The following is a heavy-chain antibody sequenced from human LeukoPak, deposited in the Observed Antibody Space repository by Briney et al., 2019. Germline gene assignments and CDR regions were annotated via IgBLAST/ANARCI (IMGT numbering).Heavy chain of an antibody. CDR2: ISYSGDT. D-gene: IGHD3-22*01. CDR3: ARQPHYYDTSAYYPSHFDY. Sequence: PSETLSLTCTVSGGPITSNSHYWGRIRQPPGKGLEWIGSISYSGDTHYNPSLKSRVTLSVDTSKSQFSLNLSSLTAADTAVFYCARQPHYYDTSAYYPSHFDYWGLGTLVTVAS. J-gene: IGHJ4*02. V-gene: IGHV4-39*01. CDR1: GGPITSNSHY.